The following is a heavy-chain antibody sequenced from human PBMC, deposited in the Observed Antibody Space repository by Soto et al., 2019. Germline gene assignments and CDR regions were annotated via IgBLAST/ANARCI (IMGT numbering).Heavy chain of an antibody. Sequence: SVKVSCKASGGSFSNYVISWVRQAPGQGLEWMGGIIPIFGTANYAQKFQGRVTITANESTSTAYMELSSLRSEDTATYYCARERGGLSGADVWGQGTTVTVSS. J-gene: IGHJ6*02. CDR1: GGSFSNYV. CDR3: ARERGGLSGADV. V-gene: IGHV1-69*13. D-gene: IGHD1-26*01. CDR2: IIPIFGTA.